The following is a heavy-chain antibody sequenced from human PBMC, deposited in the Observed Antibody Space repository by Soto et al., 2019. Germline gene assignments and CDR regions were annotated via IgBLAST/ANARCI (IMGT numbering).Heavy chain of an antibody. D-gene: IGHD6-19*01. CDR2: IYYSGST. Sequence: SETLSLTCTVSGGSISSYYWSWIRQPPGKGLEWIGYIYYSGSTNYNPSLKSRVTISEDTSKNQISLKMSSVTAADTAVYYCAREIAVAGTHYFDYWGQGTLVTVSS. V-gene: IGHV4-59*01. J-gene: IGHJ4*02. CDR3: AREIAVAGTHYFDY. CDR1: GGSISSYY.